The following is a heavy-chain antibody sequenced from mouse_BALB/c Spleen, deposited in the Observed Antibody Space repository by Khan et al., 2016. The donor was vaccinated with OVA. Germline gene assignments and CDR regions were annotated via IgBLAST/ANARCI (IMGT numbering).Heavy chain of an antibody. Sequence: EVELVESGGDLVKPGGSLKLSCAASGFTFSSYSMSWVRQTPDKRLEWVASISSGGDYTYYPDSVKGRFTISRDNAKNTLYLQMSDLKSEDTAMYYWEDNLTGSFAYGGQGIWVTVSA. D-gene: IGHD1-3*01. J-gene: IGHJ3*01. CDR2: ISSGGDYT. CDR1: GFTFSSYS. V-gene: IGHV5-6*01. CDR3: EDNLTGSFAY.